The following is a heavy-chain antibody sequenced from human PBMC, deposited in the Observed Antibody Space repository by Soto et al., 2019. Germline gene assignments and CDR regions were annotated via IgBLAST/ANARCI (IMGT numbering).Heavy chain of an antibody. J-gene: IGHJ4*02. CDR2: ISSSSSTI. CDR1: GFTFSSYS. V-gene: IGHV3-48*01. CDR3: SRWYNWNDY. D-gene: IGHD1-1*01. Sequence: EVQLVESGGGLVQPGGSLRLSCAASGFTFSSYSMNWVRQAPGKGLEWVSYISSSSSTIYYADSVKGRFTISRDNAKNSLYLQMNSLRTADTAVYYCSRWYNWNDYWCQGTLVTFSS.